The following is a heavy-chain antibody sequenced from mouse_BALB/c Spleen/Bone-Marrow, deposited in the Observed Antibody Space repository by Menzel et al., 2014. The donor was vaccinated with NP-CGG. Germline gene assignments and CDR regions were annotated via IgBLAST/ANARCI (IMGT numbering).Heavy chain of an antibody. CDR3: ARWEQGRSWFAY. CDR2: IDTATGNT. J-gene: IGHJ3*01. Sequence: EVQLQESGAELVKPGASVKLSCTASGFTINDTYMHWVQQRPEQGLEWIGWIDTATGNTKSDSKFQGKAPITAATSSTTSYLQLRRLTSEDTAVYSYARWEQGRSWFAYWGQGTLVTVSA. V-gene: IGHV14-3*02. D-gene: IGHD4-1*01. CDR1: GFTINDTY.